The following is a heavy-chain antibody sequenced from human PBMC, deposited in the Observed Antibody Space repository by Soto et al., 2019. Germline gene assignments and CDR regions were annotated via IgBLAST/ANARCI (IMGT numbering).Heavy chain of an antibody. CDR2: IYNDGKT. J-gene: IGHJ6*02. Sequence: GSLRLSCAASGLPVSTNYMSWVRQAPGKGLEWVSVIYNDGKTYYADSVKGRFTISRDASKNTLHLQMDSLRDEDTAVYYCVRPLPSGQNYGMDVWGQGTTVTVSS. CDR1: GLPVSTNY. CDR3: VRPLPSGQNYGMDV. D-gene: IGHD3-10*01. V-gene: IGHV3-53*01.